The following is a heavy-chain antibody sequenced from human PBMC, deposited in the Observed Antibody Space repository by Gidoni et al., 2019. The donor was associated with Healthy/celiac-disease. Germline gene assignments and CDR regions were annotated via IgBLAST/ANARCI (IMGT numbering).Heavy chain of an antibody. J-gene: IGHJ4*02. CDR3: ARHVIGGYYCHLDY. CDR1: GGPISSSSYY. Sequence: QLQLQESGPGLVKPSETLSLTCTVSGGPISSSSYYWGWIRQPPGKGLEWIGSSYYSGSTYYNPSLKSRVTISVDTSKNQFSLKLSSVTAADTAVYYCARHVIGGYYCHLDYWGQGTLVTVSS. V-gene: IGHV4-39*01. CDR2: SYYSGST. D-gene: IGHD3-22*01.